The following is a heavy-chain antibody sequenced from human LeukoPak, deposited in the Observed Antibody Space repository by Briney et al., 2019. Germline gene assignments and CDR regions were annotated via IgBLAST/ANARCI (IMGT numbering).Heavy chain of an antibody. V-gene: IGHV4-59*08. J-gene: IGHJ5*02. CDR1: GGSISSYY. CDR3: ARHGDYYETGWFDP. Sequence: SETLSLTCTVSGGSISSYYWSWIRQPPGKGLEWFGYIYYSGSTNYNPSLKSRVTISVDTSKNQFSLKLSSVTAADTAVYYCARHGDYYETGWFDPWGQGTLVTVSS. D-gene: IGHD3-22*01. CDR2: IYYSGST.